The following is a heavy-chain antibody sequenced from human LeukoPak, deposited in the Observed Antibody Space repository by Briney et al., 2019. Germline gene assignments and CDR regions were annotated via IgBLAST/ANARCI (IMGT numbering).Heavy chain of an antibody. J-gene: IGHJ4*02. V-gene: IGHV3-15*01. CDR2: IKSKTDGGTT. CDR3: TTDLGYCSGGSCDDLY. D-gene: IGHD2-15*01. Sequence: GGSLRLSCAASGFTFSNAWMSWVRQAPGKGLEWVGRIKSKTDGGTTDYAAPVKGRFTISRDDSKNTLYLQMNSLKTEDTAVYYCTTDLGYCSGGSCDDLYWGQGTLVTVSS. CDR1: GFTFSNAW.